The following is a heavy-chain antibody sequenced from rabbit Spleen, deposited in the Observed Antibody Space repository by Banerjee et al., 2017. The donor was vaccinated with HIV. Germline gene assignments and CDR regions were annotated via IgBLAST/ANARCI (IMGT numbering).Heavy chain of an antibody. CDR3: ARDLTDVIGWNFGW. D-gene: IGHD1-1*01. V-gene: IGHV1S40*01. CDR1: GFSFSSRYY. J-gene: IGHJ4*01. Sequence: QSLEESGGDLVKPGASLTLTCTASGFSFSSRYYLCWVRQAPGKGLEWIACIYTGSSGTTYYASWAKGRFTISKTSSTTVALQMTSLTAADTATYFCARDLTDVIGWNFGWWGPGTLVTVS. CDR2: IYTGSSGTT.